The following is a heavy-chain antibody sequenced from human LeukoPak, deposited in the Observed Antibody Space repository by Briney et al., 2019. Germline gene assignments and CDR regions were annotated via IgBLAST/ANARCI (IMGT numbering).Heavy chain of an antibody. CDR1: GFTFSSYT. CDR3: ARDSVLDP. Sequence: KPGGSLRLSCAASGFTFSSYTMNWVRQAPGKGLEWVSSISSSSSYIYYADSVKGRFVISRDNAKNSLYLQMNSLRDEDTAIYYCARDSVLDPWGQGTPVTVSS. CDR2: ISSSSSYI. D-gene: IGHD3-10*01. V-gene: IGHV3-21*01. J-gene: IGHJ5*02.